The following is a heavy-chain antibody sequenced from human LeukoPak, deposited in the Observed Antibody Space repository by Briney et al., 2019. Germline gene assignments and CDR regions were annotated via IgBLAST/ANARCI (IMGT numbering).Heavy chain of an antibody. CDR2: VSGSGSST. CDR1: GFTFSSCA. Sequence: PGGSLRLSCAASGFTFSSCAMSWVGQAPGKGLEWVSAVSGSGSSTYYADSVKGRFTISRDNSKNTLYLQMNSLRAEDTAVYYCAKAGRGYYYYYAMDVWGQGTTVTVSS. CDR3: AKAGRGYYYYYAMDV. J-gene: IGHJ6*02. V-gene: IGHV3-23*01.